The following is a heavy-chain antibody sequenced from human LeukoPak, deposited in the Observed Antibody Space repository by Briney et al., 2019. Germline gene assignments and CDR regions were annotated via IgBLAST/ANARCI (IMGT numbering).Heavy chain of an antibody. CDR2: ISSSSSYI. V-gene: IGHV3-21*01. CDR1: GFTFSSYS. CDR3: ARDRYCSGGSCYEWRGMDV. Sequence: PGGSLRLSCAASGFTFSSYSMNWVRQAPGKGLEWVSSISSSSSYIYYADSVKGRFTISRDNAKNSLYLQMNSLRAEDTAVYYCARDRYCSGGSCYEWRGMDVWGQGTTVTVSS. D-gene: IGHD2-15*01. J-gene: IGHJ6*02.